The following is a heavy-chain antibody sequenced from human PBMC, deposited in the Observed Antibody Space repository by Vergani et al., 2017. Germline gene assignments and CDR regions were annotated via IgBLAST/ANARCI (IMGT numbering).Heavy chain of an antibody. Sequence: QVQLVQSGAEVKKPGASVKVSCKASGYTFTGYYMHWVRQAPGQGLEWMGWINPNSGGTNYAQKFQGRVTMTRDTSISTAYMELSRLRSDDTAVYYCARRGSGWYEDAEPHAFDIWGQGTMVTVSS. J-gene: IGHJ3*02. V-gene: IGHV1-2*02. D-gene: IGHD6-19*01. CDR3: ARRGSGWYEDAEPHAFDI. CDR1: GYTFTGYY. CDR2: INPNSGGT.